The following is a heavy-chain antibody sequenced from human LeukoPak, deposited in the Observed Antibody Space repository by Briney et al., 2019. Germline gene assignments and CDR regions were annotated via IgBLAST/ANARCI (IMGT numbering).Heavy chain of an antibody. J-gene: IGHJ4*02. CDR1: GLTVSSNY. CDR2: IYTNGNT. Sequence: PGGSLRPSCAASGLTVSSNYWNWVRQPPGKGLEWVSLIYTNGNTQYANSVKGRVTFSRDNSKNTLYLQMNSLRAEDTAVYYCAYGGYPLSYWGQGTLVTVSS. V-gene: IGHV3-66*01. D-gene: IGHD4-17*01. CDR3: AYGGYPLSY.